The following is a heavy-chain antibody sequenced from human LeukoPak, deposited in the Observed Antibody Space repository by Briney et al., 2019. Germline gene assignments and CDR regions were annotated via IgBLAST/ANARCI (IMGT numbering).Heavy chain of an antibody. D-gene: IGHD5-18*01. V-gene: IGHV4-4*02. J-gene: IGHJ4*02. CDR2: IYHSGST. Sequence: SETLSLTCAVSGGSISSSYWWSWVRQPPGKGLEWIGEIYHSGSTNYNPSLRSRLTISVDTSKNQFSLNLTSVTAADTAVYYCARDSGYSYAYSLDYWGQGNLVAVSS. CDR3: ARDSGYSYAYSLDY. CDR1: GGSISSSYW.